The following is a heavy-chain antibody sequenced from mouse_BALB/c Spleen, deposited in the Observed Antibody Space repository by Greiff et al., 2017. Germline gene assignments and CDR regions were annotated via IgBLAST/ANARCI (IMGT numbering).Heavy chain of an antibody. CDR1: GFTFSSYT. J-gene: IGHJ4*01. D-gene: IGHD1-1*01. Sequence: EVQVVESGGGLVKPGGSLKLSCAASGFTFSSYTMSWVRQTPEKRLEWVATISSGGSYTYYPDSVKGRFTISRDNAKNTLYLQMSSLKSEDTAMYYCTRDNTVVAPYYAMDDWGQGTSVTVSS. CDR2: ISSGGSYT. CDR3: TRDNTVVAPYYAMDD. V-gene: IGHV5-6-4*01.